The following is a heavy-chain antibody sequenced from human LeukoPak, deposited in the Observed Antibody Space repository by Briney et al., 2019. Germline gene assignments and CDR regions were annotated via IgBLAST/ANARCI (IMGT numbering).Heavy chain of an antibody. Sequence: PGGSLRLSCAASGLTVSSSYMSWVRQAPGKGLEWVSIIYNDGSTYYADSMKGRFTISRDNSKNTLYLQVNSLRAEVTAMYYCARNILFAFDIWGQGTMVTVSS. D-gene: IGHD2/OR15-2a*01. CDR1: GLTVSSSY. J-gene: IGHJ3*02. CDR3: ARNILFAFDI. V-gene: IGHV3-53*01. CDR2: IYNDGST.